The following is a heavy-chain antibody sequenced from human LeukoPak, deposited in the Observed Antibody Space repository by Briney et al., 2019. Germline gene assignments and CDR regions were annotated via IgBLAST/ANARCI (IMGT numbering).Heavy chain of an antibody. Sequence: NSSETLSLTCSVSGDSISSYYWSWIRQPPGKGLEWIGYIYNSGGTNYNPSLKSRVTISVDTSKNQFSLKLSSVTAADTAVYYCARAGSGYSFDIWGQGTMVTVS. CDR2: IYNSGGT. V-gene: IGHV4-59*01. CDR1: GDSISSYY. J-gene: IGHJ3*02. CDR3: ARAGSGYSFDI. D-gene: IGHD3-22*01.